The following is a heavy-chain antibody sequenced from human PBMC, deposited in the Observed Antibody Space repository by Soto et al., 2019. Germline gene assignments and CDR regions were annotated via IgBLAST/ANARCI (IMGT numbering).Heavy chain of an antibody. D-gene: IGHD3-22*01. J-gene: IGHJ4*02. CDR3: ARGNRPPTYYYDSSGYEGFDY. V-gene: IGHV1-69*13. CDR2: IIPIFGTA. Sequence: ASVKVSCKASGGTFSSYAISWVRQAPGQGLEWMGGIIPIFGTANYAQKFQGRVTITADESTSTAYMELSSLRSEDTAVYYCARGNRPPTYYYDSSGYEGFDYWGQGTLVTVSS. CDR1: GGTFSSYA.